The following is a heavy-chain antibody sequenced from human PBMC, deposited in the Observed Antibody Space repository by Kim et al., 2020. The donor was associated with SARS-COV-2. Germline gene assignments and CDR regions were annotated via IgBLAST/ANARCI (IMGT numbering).Heavy chain of an antibody. CDR3: ARERVSPEQLVFGDYYYYYGMDV. CDR1: GDSVSSNSAA. CDR2: TYYRSKWYN. D-gene: IGHD6-13*01. V-gene: IGHV6-1*01. Sequence: SQTLPLTCAISGDSVSSNSAAWNWIRQSPSRGLEWLGRTYYRSKWYNDYAVSVKSRITINPDTSKNQFSLQLNSVTPEDTAVYYCARERVSPEQLVFGDYYYYYGMDVWGQGTTVTVSS. J-gene: IGHJ6*02.